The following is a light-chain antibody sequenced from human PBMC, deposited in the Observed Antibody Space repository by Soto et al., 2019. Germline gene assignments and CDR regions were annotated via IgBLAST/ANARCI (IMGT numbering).Light chain of an antibody. J-gene: IGKJ1*01. CDR2: GAS. CDR1: QSVSSNY. V-gene: IGKV3-20*01. Sequence: EIVLTQSPGTLSLSPGERATLSCRASQSVSSNYLAWYQQKPGQAPRLLTYGASSRATGIPDRFSGSGSGTDFSLTISRLEPEDFAVYYCQQYGSSRWTFGQGTKVEI. CDR3: QQYGSSRWT.